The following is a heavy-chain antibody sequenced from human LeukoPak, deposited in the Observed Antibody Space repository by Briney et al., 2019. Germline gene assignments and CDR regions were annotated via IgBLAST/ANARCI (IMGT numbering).Heavy chain of an antibody. D-gene: IGHD2-2*01. CDR1: GYTFTGYY. CDR3: ARGMGVLVPAATWFDP. V-gene: IGHV1-2*02. CDR2: MNPNSGGT. J-gene: IGHJ5*02. Sequence: ASVKVSCKASGYTFTGYYLHWVRQAPGQGLEWMGWMNPNSGGTNYAQKFQGRVTMTRDTSISTAYMDLSRLRSDDTAVYYCARGMGVLVPAATWFDPWGQGTLVTVSS.